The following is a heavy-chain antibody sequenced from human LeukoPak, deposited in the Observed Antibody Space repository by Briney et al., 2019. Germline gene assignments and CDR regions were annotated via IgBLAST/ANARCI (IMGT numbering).Heavy chain of an antibody. D-gene: IGHD6-6*01. CDR3: ARLLKTDSSSDY. V-gene: IGHV4-34*01. J-gene: IGHJ4*02. CDR1: GGSFSGYY. CDR2: INHSGSS. Sequence: SETLSLTCAVYGGSFSGYYWSWIRQPPGKGLEWIGEINHSGSSNYNPSLKSRVTISVDTSKNQFSLKLSSVTAADTAVYYCARLLKTDSSSDYWGQGTLVTVSS.